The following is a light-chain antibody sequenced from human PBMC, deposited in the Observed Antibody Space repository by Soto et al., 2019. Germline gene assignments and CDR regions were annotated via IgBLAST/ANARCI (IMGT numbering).Light chain of an antibody. CDR3: QQLDSYPRT. J-gene: IGKJ3*01. CDR2: DAS. CDR1: QSISRS. V-gene: IGKV1-5*01. Sequence: DIQMTQSPSTLSASVGDRVTITCRASQSISRSLAWYQQKPGKAPSLLIYDASSLEGGVPSRFSGSGFGTEFTLTITNLQPADFATYYCQQLDSYPRTFGPGTKVDIK.